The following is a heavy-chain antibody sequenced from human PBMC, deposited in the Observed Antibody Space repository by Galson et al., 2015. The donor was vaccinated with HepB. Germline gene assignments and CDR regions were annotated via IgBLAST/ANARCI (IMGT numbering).Heavy chain of an antibody. CDR1: GFTFSSYA. CDR2: ISYDGSNK. CDR3: ARVHEWEPGPFDY. J-gene: IGHJ4*02. Sequence: SLRLSCAASGFTFSSYAMHWVRQAPGKGLEWVAVISYDGSNKYYADSVKGRFTISRDNSKNTLYLQMNSLRAEDTAVYYCARVHEWEPGPFDYWGQGTLVTVSS. D-gene: IGHD1-26*01. V-gene: IGHV3-30-3*01.